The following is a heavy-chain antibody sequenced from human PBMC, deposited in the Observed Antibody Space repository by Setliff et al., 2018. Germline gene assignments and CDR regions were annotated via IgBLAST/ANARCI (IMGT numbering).Heavy chain of an antibody. Sequence: KTSETLSLTCTVSGYPISSGYYWGWIRQPPGKGLEWIGSIYYSGSTYYNPSLKSRVTISVDTSKNQFSLKLNSVTAADMAVYYCAREQWLDPPGYYYMDVWAKGTTVTVSS. CDR2: IYYSGST. D-gene: IGHD6-19*01. J-gene: IGHJ6*03. CDR1: GYPISSGYY. V-gene: IGHV4-38-2*02. CDR3: AREQWLDPPGYYYMDV.